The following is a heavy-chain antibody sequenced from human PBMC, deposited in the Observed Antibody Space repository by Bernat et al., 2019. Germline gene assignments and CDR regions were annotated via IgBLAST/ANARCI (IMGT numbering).Heavy chain of an antibody. CDR2: INTGTENT. D-gene: IGHD5-18*01. V-gene: IGHV1-3*04. CDR1: GYTFTSNV. Sequence: QVQLVQSGAEVKKSGASVKVSCKASGYTFTSNVMHWVRQAPGQRLEWIGWINTGTENTKYSQKFQGRVTITQDTSASTAYMELSSLRPEDSAVYYCAREYRYGYYFDYWGQGTLVTLSS. CDR3: AREYRYGYYFDY. J-gene: IGHJ4*02.